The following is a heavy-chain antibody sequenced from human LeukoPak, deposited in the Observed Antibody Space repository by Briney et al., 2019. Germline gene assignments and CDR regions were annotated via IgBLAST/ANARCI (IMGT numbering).Heavy chain of an antibody. Sequence: PGGSLRLSCAASGFTFSNAWMTWVRQAPGKGLEWIGRIKSKTDGGTTDYAAPVIGRFTISRDDSKNTLYLQMNRLKIEDTAVYYCSTSPGWLQYYYDYWGQGSLVTVSS. CDR2: IKSKTDGGTT. CDR1: GFTFSNAW. CDR3: STSPGWLQYYYDY. J-gene: IGHJ4*02. V-gene: IGHV3-15*01. D-gene: IGHD5-24*01.